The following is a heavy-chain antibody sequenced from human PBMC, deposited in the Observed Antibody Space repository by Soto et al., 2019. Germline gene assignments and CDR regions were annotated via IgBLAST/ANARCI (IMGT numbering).Heavy chain of an antibody. Sequence: ASVKVSCKASGYTFTSYAMHWVRQAPGQRLEWMGWINAGNGNTKYSQKFQGRVTITRDTSASTAYMELSSLRSEDTAVYYCARACKQLVPNNWFDPWGQGTLVTVSS. J-gene: IGHJ5*02. V-gene: IGHV1-3*01. CDR1: GYTFTSYA. D-gene: IGHD6-6*01. CDR2: INAGNGNT. CDR3: ARACKQLVPNNWFDP.